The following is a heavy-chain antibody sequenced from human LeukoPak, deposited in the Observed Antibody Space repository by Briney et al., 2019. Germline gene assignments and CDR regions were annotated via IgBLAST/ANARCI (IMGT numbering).Heavy chain of an antibody. D-gene: IGHD2-8*01. CDR2: VYHSGNT. V-gene: IGHV4-59*08. Sequence: SETLSLTCTVSGGSISSHFWSWIRQPPGKGLEWIGYVYHSGNTYYNTSLKSRVTISVDTSKTQFSLRLTSVTAADTAVYYCATRMRYCTNGVCSGGAFDIWGQGTMVTVSS. J-gene: IGHJ3*02. CDR3: ATRMRYCTNGVCSGGAFDI. CDR1: GGSISSHF.